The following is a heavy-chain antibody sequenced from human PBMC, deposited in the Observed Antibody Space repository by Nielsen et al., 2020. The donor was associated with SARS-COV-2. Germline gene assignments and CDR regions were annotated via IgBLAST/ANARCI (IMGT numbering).Heavy chain of an antibody. CDR3: AKAGNSYGFGFDY. CDR2: ISGSGGST. J-gene: IGHJ4*02. V-gene: IGHV3-23*01. D-gene: IGHD5-18*01. Sequence: WIRQPPGKGLEWASAISGSGGSTYYADSVKGRFTISRDNSKNTLYLQMNSLRAEDTAVYYCAKAGNSYGFGFDYWGQGSLVTVSS.